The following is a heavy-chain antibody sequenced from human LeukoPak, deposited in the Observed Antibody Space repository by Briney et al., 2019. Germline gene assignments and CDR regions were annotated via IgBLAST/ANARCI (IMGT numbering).Heavy chain of an antibody. V-gene: IGHV3-74*01. D-gene: IGHD3-16*01. CDR1: GFTFSSYW. J-gene: IGHJ4*02. CDR3: ARAETLGYYDY. Sequence: GSLRLSCAASGFTFSSYWMHWVRQAPGKGLVWVSRINSDGSSTSYADSVKGRFTISRDNAKNTLYLQMNSLRAEDTAVYYCARAETLGYYDYWGQGTLVTVSS. CDR2: INSDGSST.